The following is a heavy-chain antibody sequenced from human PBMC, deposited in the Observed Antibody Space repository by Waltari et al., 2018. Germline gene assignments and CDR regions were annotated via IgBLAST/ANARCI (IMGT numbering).Heavy chain of an antibody. CDR2: INHSGST. CDR3: ARGPVKQLRPKANYYYYMDV. D-gene: IGHD6-6*01. V-gene: IGHV4-34*01. Sequence: QVQLQQWGAGLLKPSETLSLTCAVYGGSFSGYYWSWIRQPPGKGLEWIGEINHSGSTNYNPSLKSRVTISVDTSKNQFSLKLSSVTAADTAVYYCARGPVKQLRPKANYYYYMDVWGKGTTVTISS. J-gene: IGHJ6*03. CDR1: GGSFSGYY.